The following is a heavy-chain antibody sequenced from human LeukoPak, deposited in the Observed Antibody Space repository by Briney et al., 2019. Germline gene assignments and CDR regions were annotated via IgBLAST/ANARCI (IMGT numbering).Heavy chain of an antibody. D-gene: IGHD2-15*01. Sequence: SETLSLTCTVPGGSISSSYWTWSRQTPGKRLDWLGYIHSNRNTSYSPSRKCRVRMSVATSRNHCSLRLSSVTTADTAVYYCARGDPYMYPSGDIYTDAFDIWGQGTMVTVSS. J-gene: IGHJ3*02. V-gene: IGHV4-59*01. CDR2: IHSNRNT. CDR3: ARGDPYMYPSGDIYTDAFDI. CDR1: GGSISSSY.